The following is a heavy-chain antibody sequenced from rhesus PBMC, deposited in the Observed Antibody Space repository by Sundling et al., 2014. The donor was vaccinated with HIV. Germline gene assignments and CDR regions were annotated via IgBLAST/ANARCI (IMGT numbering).Heavy chain of an antibody. J-gene: IGHJ6*01. CDR1: EFSFSSYD. Sequence: VEQLVESGGGLVQPGASLRLSCAASEFSFSSYDMHWVRQAPGKGLEWVSAIRIGGGTYYPDSVKGRFTISRDNGKNSLYLQMNSLRAEDTAVYYCARGLGGDGLDSWGQGVVVTVSS. CDR2: IRIGGGT. V-gene: IGHV3-132*01. CDR3: ARGLGGDGLDS.